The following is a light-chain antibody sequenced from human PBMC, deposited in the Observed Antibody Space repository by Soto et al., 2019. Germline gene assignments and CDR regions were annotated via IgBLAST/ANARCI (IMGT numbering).Light chain of an antibody. Sequence: DIQMTQSPSTQSASVGDRVAITCRASQSISIWLAWYQQKAGRAPNLLIYKASSLESGVPSRFSGSGSGTEFTLTISSLQPDDFATYYCQQYNTYSTFGQGTKLEI. CDR2: KAS. V-gene: IGKV1-5*03. CDR3: QQYNTYST. CDR1: QSISIW. J-gene: IGKJ2*01.